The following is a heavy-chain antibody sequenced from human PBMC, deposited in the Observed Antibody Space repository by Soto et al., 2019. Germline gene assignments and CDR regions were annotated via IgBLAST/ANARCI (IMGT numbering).Heavy chain of an antibody. J-gene: IGHJ4*02. D-gene: IGHD3-22*01. CDR2: INAGNGHT. CDR1: GYTFTSYA. Sequence: SVKVSCKASGYTFTSYAIHWVRQAPGQSLEWMGWINAGNGHTRYSQKFQGRVTITRDTAASTAYMELSSLRSEDTAVYYCARGERYYYDTSGYFGFDYWVQGTLVTVSP. V-gene: IGHV1-3*01. CDR3: ARGERYYYDTSGYFGFDY.